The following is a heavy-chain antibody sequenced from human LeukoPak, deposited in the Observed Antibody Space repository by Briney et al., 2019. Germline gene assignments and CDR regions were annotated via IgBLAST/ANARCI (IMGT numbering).Heavy chain of an antibody. J-gene: IGHJ4*02. V-gene: IGHV3-30-3*01. CDR1: GYTFTGYY. Sequence: SCKASGYTFTGYYMHWVRQAPGKGLEWVAVISYDGSNKYYADSVKGRFTISRDNSKNTLYLQMNTLRAEDTAVYYCARVSSPYSSGWYAEPNYYFDYWGQGTLVTVSS. D-gene: IGHD6-19*01. CDR2: ISYDGSNK. CDR3: ARVSSPYSSGWYAEPNYYFDY.